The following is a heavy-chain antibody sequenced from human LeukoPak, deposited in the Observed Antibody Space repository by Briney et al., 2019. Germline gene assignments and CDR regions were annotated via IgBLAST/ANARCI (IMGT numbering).Heavy chain of an antibody. J-gene: IGHJ4*02. CDR1: GYTFTSYG. D-gene: IGHD3-10*01. Sequence: GASVKVSCKASGYTFTSYGISWVRQAPGQGLEWMGWISAYNGSTKYAQKLQGRVTVTTDTSTSTAYMELRSLSSDDTDVYYCARATLVRGVIRSYFDYWGQGTLVTVSS. CDR3: ARATLVRGVIRSYFDY. V-gene: IGHV1-18*01. CDR2: ISAYNGST.